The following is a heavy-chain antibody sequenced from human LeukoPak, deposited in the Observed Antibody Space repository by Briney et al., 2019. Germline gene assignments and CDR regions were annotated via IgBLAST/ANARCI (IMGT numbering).Heavy chain of an antibody. CDR2: ICTSGST. J-gene: IGHJ4*02. CDR3: ARGKAVTTLYFDY. V-gene: IGHV4-61*02. D-gene: IGHD4-17*01. Sequence: SETLSLTCTVSGGSISSGSYYWSWIRQPAGKGLEWIGRICTSGSTNYNPPLKSRVTISVDTSKNQFSLKLSSVTAADTAVYYCARGKAVTTLYFDYWGQGTLVTVSS. CDR1: GGSISSGSYY.